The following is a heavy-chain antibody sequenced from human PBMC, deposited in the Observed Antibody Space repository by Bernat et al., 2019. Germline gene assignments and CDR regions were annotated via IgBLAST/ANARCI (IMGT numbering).Heavy chain of an antibody. CDR3: ARDYCTNGVCYGGFDY. CDR1: GGSISSGGYS. D-gene: IGHD2-8*01. Sequence: QLQLQESGSGLVKPSQTLSLTCAVSGGSISSGGYSWSWIRQPPGKGLEWIGYIYHSGSTYYNPSLKSRVTISVDRSENQFSLKLSSVTAADTAVYYCARDYCTNGVCYGGFDYWGQGTLVTVSS. CDR2: IYHSGST. V-gene: IGHV4-30-2*01. J-gene: IGHJ4*02.